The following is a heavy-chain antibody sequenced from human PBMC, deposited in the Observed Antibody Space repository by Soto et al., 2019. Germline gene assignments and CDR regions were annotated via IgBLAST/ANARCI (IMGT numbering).Heavy chain of an antibody. CDR1: GYSFTSYW. Sequence: GESLKISCKGSGYSFTSYWIGWGRQMPGKGLEWMGIIYPGDSDTRYSPSFQGQVTISADKSISPAFLQRSSLKASATAMYYCARDADCSSTSCYAFDIWGQGTMVTVSS. V-gene: IGHV5-51*01. D-gene: IGHD2-2*01. CDR2: IYPGDSDT. CDR3: ARDADCSSTSCYAFDI. J-gene: IGHJ3*02.